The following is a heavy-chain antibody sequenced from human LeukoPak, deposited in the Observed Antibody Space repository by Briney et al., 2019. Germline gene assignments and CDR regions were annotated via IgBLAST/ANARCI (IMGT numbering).Heavy chain of an antibody. J-gene: IGHJ2*01. Sequence: SETLSLTCAVYGGSFSGYYWSWIRQPTGKGLEWIGEINHSGSTNYNPSLKSRVTISVDTSKDQFSLKLSSVTAADTAVYYCARYPFYGDSWYFDLWGRGTLVTVSS. CDR1: GGSFSGYY. CDR3: ARYPFYGDSWYFDL. D-gene: IGHD4-17*01. V-gene: IGHV4-34*01. CDR2: INHSGST.